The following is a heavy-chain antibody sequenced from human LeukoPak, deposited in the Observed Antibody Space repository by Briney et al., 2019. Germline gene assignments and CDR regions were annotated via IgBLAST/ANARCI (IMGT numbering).Heavy chain of an antibody. J-gene: IGHJ4*02. CDR2: IYTSGST. CDR1: GGSISSYY. D-gene: IGHD3-22*01. CDR3: ASHYYDRSGYEFGY. V-gene: IGHV4-4*09. Sequence: PSETLSLTCTVSGGSISSYYWSWIRQPPGKGLEWIGYIYTSGSTNYNPSLKSRVTISVDTSKNQFSLKLSSVTAADTAVYYCASHYYDRSGYEFGYWGQGTLVTVSS.